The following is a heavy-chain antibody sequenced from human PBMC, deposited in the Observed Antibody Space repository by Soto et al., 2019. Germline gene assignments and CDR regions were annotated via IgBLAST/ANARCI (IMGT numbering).Heavy chain of an antibody. Sequence: EVQLVESGGGLVQPGGSLRLSCAASGFTFSSYSMNWVRQAPGKGLEWVPYISSSSSTIYYADSVKGRFTISRDNAKNSLYLQMNSLRAEDTAVYYCAREENIVVVVAAPDYWGQGTLVTVSS. J-gene: IGHJ4*02. CDR2: ISSSSSTI. CDR1: GFTFSSYS. CDR3: AREENIVVVVAAPDY. V-gene: IGHV3-48*01. D-gene: IGHD2-15*01.